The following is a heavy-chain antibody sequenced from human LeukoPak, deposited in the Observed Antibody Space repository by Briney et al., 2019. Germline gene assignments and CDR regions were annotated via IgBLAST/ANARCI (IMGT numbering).Heavy chain of an antibody. D-gene: IGHD3-22*01. V-gene: IGHV4-34*01. CDR2: INHSGST. CDR3: ARDSSGKTRIDY. CDR1: GFTFSSYA. Sequence: GSLRLSCAASGFTFSSYAMSWIRQPPGKGLEWIGEINHSGSTNYNPSLKSRVTISVDTSKNQFSLKLSSVTAADTAVYYCARDSSGKTRIDYWGQGTLVTVSS. J-gene: IGHJ4*02.